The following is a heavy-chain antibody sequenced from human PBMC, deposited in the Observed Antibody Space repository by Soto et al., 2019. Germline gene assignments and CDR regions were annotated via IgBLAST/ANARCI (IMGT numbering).Heavy chain of an antibody. Sequence: ASVKVSCKASGYTFTSYGISWVRQAPGQGLEWMGWISAYNGNTNYAQKLQGRVTMTTDTSTSTAYMELRSLRSDDTAVYYCARVRDEAVAGTHPFDYWAQGTLVTVSS. V-gene: IGHV1-18*01. CDR3: ARVRDEAVAGTHPFDY. CDR2: ISAYNGNT. D-gene: IGHD6-19*01. CDR1: GYTFTSYG. J-gene: IGHJ4*02.